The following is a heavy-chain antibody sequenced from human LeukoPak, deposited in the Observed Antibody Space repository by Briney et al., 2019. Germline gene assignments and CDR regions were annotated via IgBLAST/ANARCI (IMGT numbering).Heavy chain of an antibody. V-gene: IGHV3-30*04. Sequence: GRSLRLSCAASGFSFSSYAIHWVRQAPGKGLEWVALISYDGSTKYNAASVRGRFTISRDNSKNTLYLQMNSLRAEDTAVYYCARSPDYDFDYWGQGTLVTVSS. D-gene: IGHD4-17*01. CDR1: GFSFSSYA. J-gene: IGHJ4*02. CDR3: ARSPDYDFDY. CDR2: ISYDGSTK.